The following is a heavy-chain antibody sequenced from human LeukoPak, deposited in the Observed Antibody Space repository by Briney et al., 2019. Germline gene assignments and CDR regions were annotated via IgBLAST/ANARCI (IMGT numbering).Heavy chain of an antibody. CDR3: ASQRASIAAAGTWFDP. V-gene: IGHV4-59*01. Sequence: PWETLSLTCTASGGSISSYYWSWIRQPPGTGLEWLGYICYDGSTNYNPSLKSRVTISVDTSKNQFSLKLRSVTAADTAVYYCASQRASIAAAGTWFDPWGQGTLVTVSS. J-gene: IGHJ5*02. D-gene: IGHD6-13*01. CDR1: GGSISSYY. CDR2: ICYDGST.